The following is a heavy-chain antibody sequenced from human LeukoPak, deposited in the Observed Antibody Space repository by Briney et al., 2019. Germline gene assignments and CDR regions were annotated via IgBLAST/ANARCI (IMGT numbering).Heavy chain of an antibody. CDR1: GYTFTGYY. J-gene: IGHJ4*02. CDR2: INPNSGGT. V-gene: IGHV1-2*02. Sequence: ASVKVSCKASGYTFTGYYMHWVRQAPGQGLEWMGWINPNSGGTNYAQKFQGRVTMTRDTSTSTVYMELSSLRSEDTAVYYCAREAVVVYFDYWGQGTLVTVSS. CDR3: AREAVVVYFDY. D-gene: IGHD2-2*01.